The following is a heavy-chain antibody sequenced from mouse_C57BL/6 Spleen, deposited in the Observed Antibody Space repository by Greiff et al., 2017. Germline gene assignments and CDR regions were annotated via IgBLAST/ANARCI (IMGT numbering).Heavy chain of an antibody. V-gene: IGHV1-26*01. CDR1: GYTFTDYY. J-gene: IGHJ3*01. D-gene: IGHD1-1*02. CDR2: INPNNGGT. CDR3: ARATMAFAY. Sequence: EVQLQQSGPELVKPGASVKISCKASGYTFTDYYMNWVKQSHGKSLEWIGDINPNNGGTSYNQKFKGKATLTVDKSSSTAYMELRSLTSEDSAVYYCARATMAFAYWGQGTLVTVSA.